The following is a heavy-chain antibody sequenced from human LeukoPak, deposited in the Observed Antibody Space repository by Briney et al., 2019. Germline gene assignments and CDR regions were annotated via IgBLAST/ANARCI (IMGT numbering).Heavy chain of an antibody. Sequence: PGGSLRLSCAASGFTFNNYAMSWVRLAPGKGLECVSGISGSGSSTYYADSVKGRFTISRDNSKNTLYLQMSSLRAEDTALYYCAKGKVPADLPKYYFDQWGQGTLVTVSS. D-gene: IGHD2-2*01. CDR3: AKGKVPADLPKYYFDQ. CDR2: ISGSGSST. J-gene: IGHJ4*02. CDR1: GFTFNNYA. V-gene: IGHV3-23*01.